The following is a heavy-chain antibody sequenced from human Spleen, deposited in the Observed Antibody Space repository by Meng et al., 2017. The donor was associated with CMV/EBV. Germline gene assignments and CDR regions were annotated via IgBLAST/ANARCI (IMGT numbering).Heavy chain of an antibody. CDR1: GFNFSGYA. CDR2: ISYDGTNK. Sequence: GESLKISCAASGFNFSGYAMHWVRQAPGKGLEWVGVISYDGTNKYYADSVKGRFTISRDNSKNTLYVQVNSLRAEDTAVYFCARDRSPNYYGSETLDPWGQGTLVTVSS. J-gene: IGHJ5*02. D-gene: IGHD3-10*01. V-gene: IGHV3-30-3*01. CDR3: ARDRSPNYYGSETLDP.